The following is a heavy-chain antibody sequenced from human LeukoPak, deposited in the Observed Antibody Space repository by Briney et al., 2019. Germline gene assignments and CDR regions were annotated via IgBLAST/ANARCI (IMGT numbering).Heavy chain of an antibody. V-gene: IGHV3-23*01. D-gene: IGHD1-1*01. CDR2: ISGSGGST. CDR3: AKGLDWNDAGYHFDY. Sequence: GGSLRLSCAASGFTFSSYAMSWVRQAPGKGLEWVSAISGSGGSTYYADSVKGRFTISRDNSKNTLYLQMNSLRAEDTAVYYCAKGLDWNDAGYHFDYWGQGTLVTVSS. J-gene: IGHJ4*02. CDR1: GFTFSSYA.